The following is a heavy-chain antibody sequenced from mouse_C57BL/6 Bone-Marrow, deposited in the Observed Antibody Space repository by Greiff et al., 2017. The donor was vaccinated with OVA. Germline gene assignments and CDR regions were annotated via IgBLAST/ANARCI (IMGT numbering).Heavy chain of an antibody. J-gene: IGHJ2*01. CDR1: GFTFTDYY. CDR2: IRNKANGYTT. Sequence: EVQRVESGGGLVQPGGSLSLSCAASGFTFTDYYMSWVRQPPGKALEWLGFIRNKANGYTTEYSASVKGRFTISRDNSQSILYLQMNALRAEDSATYYCARYHYGSPLDYWGQGTTLTVSS. V-gene: IGHV7-3*01. D-gene: IGHD1-1*01. CDR3: ARYHYGSPLDY.